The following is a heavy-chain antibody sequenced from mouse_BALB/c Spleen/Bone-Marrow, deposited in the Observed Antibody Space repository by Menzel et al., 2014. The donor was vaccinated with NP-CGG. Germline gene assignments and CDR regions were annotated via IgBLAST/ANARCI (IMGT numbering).Heavy chain of an antibody. CDR3: TTLARNNFDY. Sequence: EVQLQQSGTVLARPGAAVKMSCEASGYTFSNYWMHWIKQRPGQGLEWIGTIHPGSSDTTYNQKFKGKAKLTAVTSTSTAYMELSSLTNEDSAVYYCTTLARNNFDYWGQGTTLTVSS. V-gene: IGHV1-5*01. CDR2: IHPGSSDT. D-gene: IGHD3-1*01. J-gene: IGHJ2*01. CDR1: GYTFSNYW.